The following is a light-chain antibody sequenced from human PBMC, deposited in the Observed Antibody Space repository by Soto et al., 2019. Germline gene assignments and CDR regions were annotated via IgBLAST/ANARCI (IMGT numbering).Light chain of an antibody. Sequence: QSVLTQPASVSGSPGQSITISCTGTSSDVGGYNYVSWYQHHPGKAPKLMIFDVSNRPSGVSNRFSGSKSGNTASLTISGLQPEDESDYYSNSYTTSNTRQKDFGSGTKVTV. J-gene: IGLJ1*01. CDR2: DVS. CDR1: SSDVGGYNY. V-gene: IGLV2-14*03. CDR3: NSYTTSNTRQKD.